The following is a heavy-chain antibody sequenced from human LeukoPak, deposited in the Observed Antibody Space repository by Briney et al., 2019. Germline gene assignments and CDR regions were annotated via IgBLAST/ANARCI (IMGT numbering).Heavy chain of an antibody. CDR3: ARAPRGYYDSSGYYRTLDY. V-gene: IGHV1-8*03. Sequence: ASVKVSCKASGYTFTSYDINWVRQATGQGLEWTGWMNPNSGNTGYAQKFQGRVTITRNTSISTAYMELSSLRSEDTAVYYCARAPRGYYDSSGYYRTLDYWGQGTLVTVSS. CDR1: GYTFTSYD. CDR2: MNPNSGNT. D-gene: IGHD3-22*01. J-gene: IGHJ4*02.